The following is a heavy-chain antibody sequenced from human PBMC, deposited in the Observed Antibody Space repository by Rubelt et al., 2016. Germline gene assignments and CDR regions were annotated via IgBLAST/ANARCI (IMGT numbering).Heavy chain of an antibody. D-gene: IGHD2-15*01. CDR2: INHSGST. J-gene: IGHJ4*02. Sequence: QVQLQESGPGLVKPSETLSLTCAVYGGSFSGYYWSWIRQPPGKGLEWIGEINHSGSTYYNPSLKSRVTMSRGPAKNKFSLTVSSVTVADTAVYYCASPLLGGYFDYWGQGTLVTVSS. CDR3: ASPLLGGYFDY. V-gene: IGHV4-34*10. CDR1: GGSFSGYY.